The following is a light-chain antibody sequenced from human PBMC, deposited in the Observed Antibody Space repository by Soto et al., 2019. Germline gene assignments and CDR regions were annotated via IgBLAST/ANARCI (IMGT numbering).Light chain of an antibody. CDR2: DAS. CDR3: QESSKWPPT. V-gene: IGKV3-11*01. CDR1: QSVSSY. J-gene: IGKJ5*01. Sequence: EIVLTQSPATLSLSPGERATLSCRASQSVSSYLAWYQQIPGQAPRLLIYDASNSAAGIPARFSGRWSGTDFTLTISSPEPEDFAVYYCQESSKWPPTFGQGTRLVIK.